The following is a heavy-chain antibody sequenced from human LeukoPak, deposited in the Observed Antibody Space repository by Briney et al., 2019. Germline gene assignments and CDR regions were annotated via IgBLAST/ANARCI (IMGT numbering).Heavy chain of an antibody. CDR3: ARVLLDTNGDQYWYYDL. J-gene: IGHJ2*01. V-gene: IGHV3-53*01. CDR1: GFTFSSNY. D-gene: IGHD2-8*01. Sequence: GGSLRLSCAASGFTFSSNYMNWVRQAPGGGPEGASVIYKAGNTFYADSVKGRFTMSRDNSKNTLYLQMNSLRAEDTAVYYCARVLLDTNGDQYWYYDLWGRGTLVTVSS. CDR2: IYKAGNT.